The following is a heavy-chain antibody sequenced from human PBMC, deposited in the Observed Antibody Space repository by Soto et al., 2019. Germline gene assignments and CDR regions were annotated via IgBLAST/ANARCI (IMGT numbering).Heavy chain of an antibody. V-gene: IGHV3-11*01. CDR2: ISSSGSTK. D-gene: IGHD6-19*01. CDR1: GFTFSDYY. Sequence: GSLRLSCAASGFTFSDYYMSWIRQAPGKGLEWVSYISSSGSTKYYADSVKGRFTISRDNAKNSLYLQMNSLRVEDTAVYYCATVDSGWHSTSGYWGQGTPVTVSS. J-gene: IGHJ4*02. CDR3: ATVDSGWHSTSGY.